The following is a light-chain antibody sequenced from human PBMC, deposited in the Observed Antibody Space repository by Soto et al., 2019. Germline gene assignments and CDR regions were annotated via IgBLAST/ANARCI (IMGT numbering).Light chain of an antibody. Sequence: EFLFTQSPGTLSLSPGERATLSCRASQSVSSYLAWYQQKPGQAPRLLIYGASTRDTGIPARFSGSGAGTDFTLTITRLQSEDFGVYFCQQYKDWPTTFGQGTKVDIK. V-gene: IGKV3-15*01. CDR1: QSVSSY. CDR3: QQYKDWPTT. CDR2: GAS. J-gene: IGKJ1*01.